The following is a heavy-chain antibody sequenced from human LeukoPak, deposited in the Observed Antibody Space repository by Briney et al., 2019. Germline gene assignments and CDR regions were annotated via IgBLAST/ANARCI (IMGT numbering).Heavy chain of an antibody. V-gene: IGHV3-23*01. J-gene: IGHJ4*02. CDR3: AKDHGPKPKFPDDY. CDR1: GFTFSSYA. D-gene: IGHD5-24*01. CDR2: ISGSGGST. Sequence: PGGSLRLFCAASGFTFSSYAMSWVRQAPGKGLEWVSAISGSGGSTYYADSVKGRFTISRDNSKNTLYLQMNSLRAEDTAVYYCAKDHGPKPKFPDDYWGQGTLVTVSS.